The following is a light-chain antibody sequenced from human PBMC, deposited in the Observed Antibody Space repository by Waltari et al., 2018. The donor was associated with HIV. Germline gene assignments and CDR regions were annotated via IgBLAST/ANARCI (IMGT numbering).Light chain of an antibody. CDR1: QSLLYRSENKNF. Sequence: DDVGTRSPDSLAVSVGETATLNCKSNQSLLYRSENKNFLEWYQQKRGQRPKLLIYSASTRPSGVPDLFSGSGSATDFTLTISPLPAEDVAVYYCQQYHRVPYTFGQGTKLQIK. V-gene: IGKV4-1*01. J-gene: IGKJ2*01. CDR2: SAS. CDR3: QQYHRVPYT.